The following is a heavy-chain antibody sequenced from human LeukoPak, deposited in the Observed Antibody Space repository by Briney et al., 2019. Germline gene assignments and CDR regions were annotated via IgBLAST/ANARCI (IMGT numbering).Heavy chain of an antibody. J-gene: IGHJ4*02. V-gene: IGHV4-34*01. CDR1: GGSFSGYY. Sequence: SETLSLTCAVYGGSFSGYYWSWIRQPPGKGLEWIGEINHSGSTNYNPSLKSRVTISVDTSKNQFSLKLSSVTAADTAVYYCARNRGGYSYGYKAYYFDYWGQGTLVTVPS. CDR3: ARNRGGYSYGYKAYYFDY. D-gene: IGHD5-18*01. CDR2: INHSGST.